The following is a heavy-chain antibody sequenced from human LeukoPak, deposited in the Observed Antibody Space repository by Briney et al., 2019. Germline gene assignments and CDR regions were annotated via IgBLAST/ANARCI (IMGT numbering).Heavy chain of an antibody. CDR3: ARMALDGGDSIGFDS. Sequence: ASVKVSCKASGYTFTDYFIHGVRQAPGRGLEWMGWINPNIGDASYAQKFQDRVTMTRDRSINTAYMELSRLTSDDTAVYYCARMALDGGDSIGFDSWGQGTLVTVSS. J-gene: IGHJ5*01. CDR2: INPNIGDA. D-gene: IGHD2-21*02. CDR1: GYTFTDYF. V-gene: IGHV1-2*02.